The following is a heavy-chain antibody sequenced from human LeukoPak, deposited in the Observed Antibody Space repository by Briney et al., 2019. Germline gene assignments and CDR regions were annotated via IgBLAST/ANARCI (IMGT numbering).Heavy chain of an antibody. CDR3: AKEPTMVRGWEFDY. CDR2: IRYDGSNK. Sequence: PGGSLRLSCAASGFTFSSYGMHWVRQAPGKGLEWVAFIRYDGSNKYYADSVKGRFTISRDNSKNTLYLQMNSLRAEDTAVYYCAKEPTMVRGWEFDYWGQGTLVTVSS. CDR1: GFTFSSYG. J-gene: IGHJ4*02. D-gene: IGHD3-10*01. V-gene: IGHV3-30*02.